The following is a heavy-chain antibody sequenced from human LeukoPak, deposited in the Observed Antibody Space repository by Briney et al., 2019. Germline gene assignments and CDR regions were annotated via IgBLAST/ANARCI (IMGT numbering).Heavy chain of an antibody. D-gene: IGHD3-10*01. Sequence: PGGSLRLSCAASGFTFSNYAMSWVRQAPGKGLEWVSSINGRGGSTYYADSVKGRFIISRDNSKNTLYLQMNSLRAEDTAVYYCAKLPGESGSYYRNWFDPWGQGTLVTVSS. V-gene: IGHV3-23*01. CDR3: AKLPGESGSYYRNWFDP. CDR1: GFTFSNYA. CDR2: INGRGGST. J-gene: IGHJ5*02.